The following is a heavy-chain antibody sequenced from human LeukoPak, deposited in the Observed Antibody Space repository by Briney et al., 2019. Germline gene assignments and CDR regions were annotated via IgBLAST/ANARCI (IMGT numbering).Heavy chain of an antibody. D-gene: IGHD3-22*01. V-gene: IGHV3-30*02. J-gene: IGHJ4*02. CDR2: IRFDGDTN. Sequence: GGSLRLSCVASGFTFSSYGMHWVRQAPGKGLEWVAFIRFDGDTNQYADSVRGRFTISRDDWKNTLYLQMNSLRAEDTALYYCAKTLRDSGGSYAADYWGQGTLVTVSS. CDR3: AKTLRDSGGSYAADY. CDR1: GFTFSSYG.